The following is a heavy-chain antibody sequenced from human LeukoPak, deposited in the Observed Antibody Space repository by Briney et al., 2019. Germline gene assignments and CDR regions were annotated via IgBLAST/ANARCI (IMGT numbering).Heavy chain of an antibody. D-gene: IGHD3-10*01. CDR1: GFILSGYE. CDR2: LSSTAGTV. V-gene: IGHV3-48*03. CDR3: ARDRYSGSGSLYDV. J-gene: IGHJ6*04. Sequence: GGSLRLSCAASGFILSGYEMSWVRQAPGKGLEWVSYLSSTAGTVYYADSVEGRFTISRDNAKNSLYLEMNSLRAEDTAVYYCARDRYSGSGSLYDVWGKGTTATVSS.